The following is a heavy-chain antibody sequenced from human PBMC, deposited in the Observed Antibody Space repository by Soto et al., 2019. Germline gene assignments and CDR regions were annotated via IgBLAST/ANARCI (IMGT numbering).Heavy chain of an antibody. CDR2: IFYSGST. J-gene: IGHJ6*01. CDR3: RRYVGERRRYQYPGLEEVGPEAAVDV. D-gene: IGHD2-2*01. CDR1: GDSISSSNYY. V-gene: IGHV4-39*01. Sequence: SETLSLTCTVSGDSISSSNYYWGWIRQPPGKGLEWIGNIFYSGSTYYHRSLKTRVTISVDTSKNQFSLKLSSVTAADAAIYYCRRYVGERRRYQYPGLEEVGPEAAVDV.